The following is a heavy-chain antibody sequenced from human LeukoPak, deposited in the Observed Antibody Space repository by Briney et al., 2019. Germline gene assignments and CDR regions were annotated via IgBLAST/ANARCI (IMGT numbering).Heavy chain of an antibody. J-gene: IGHJ4*02. CDR1: GGSISSGSYY. Sequence: PSQNLSLTCTVSGGSISSGSYYWSWIRQPAGKGLEWIGRIYTSGSTNYNPSLKSRVTISVDTSKNQFSLKLSSVTAADTAVYYCARDSEPGLGSNWGQGTLVTVSS. CDR2: IYTSGST. D-gene: IGHD1-14*01. CDR3: ARDSEPGLGSN. V-gene: IGHV4-61*02.